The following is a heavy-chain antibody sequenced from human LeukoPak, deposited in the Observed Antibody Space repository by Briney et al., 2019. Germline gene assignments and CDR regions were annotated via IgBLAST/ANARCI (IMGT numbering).Heavy chain of an antibody. J-gene: IGHJ4*02. CDR2: VNPFSGGT. V-gene: IGHV1-2*02. Sequence: ASVKVSCKASGYTFTAYYMHWLRQAPGQGLEWMGWVNPFSGGTIPAQKFQDRVTMTKDTSINTAYMELSSLRSDDTAVYYCARVKDSSSWHYFWGQGTLVTVSS. CDR3: ARVKDSSSWHYF. D-gene: IGHD6-13*01. CDR1: GYTFTAYY.